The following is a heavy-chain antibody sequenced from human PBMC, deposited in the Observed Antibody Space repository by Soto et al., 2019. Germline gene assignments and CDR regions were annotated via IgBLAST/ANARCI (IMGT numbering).Heavy chain of an antibody. CDR1: GFTISNYG. V-gene: IGHV3-30-3*01. CDR2: ISYDGTIT. Sequence: GGSLRLSCAASGFTISNYGMHWVRQAPGKGLEWVAVISYDGTITYYADSVKGRFTISRDNSKNTLYLQMNSLRTEDTAVYYCATTRVGPCSSSIFFRGIFDGMVVSGQGTTVSVFS. J-gene: IGHJ6*02. CDR3: ATTRVGPCSSSIFFRGIFDGMVV. D-gene: IGHD2-2*01.